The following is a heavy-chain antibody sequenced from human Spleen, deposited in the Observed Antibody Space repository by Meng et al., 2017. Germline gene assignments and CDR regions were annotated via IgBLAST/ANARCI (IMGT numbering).Heavy chain of an antibody. J-gene: IGHJ1*01. D-gene: IGHD1-14*01. CDR2: ISYDGSNK. CDR1: GFTFSSYA. CDR3: ARLNTWHEPSFQH. Sequence: GESLKISCAASGFTFSSYAMHWVRQAPGKGLEWVAVISYDGSNKYYADSVKGRFTISRDNSKNTLYLQMNSLRAEDTAVYYCARLNTWHEPSFQHWGQGTLVTVSS. V-gene: IGHV3-30*04.